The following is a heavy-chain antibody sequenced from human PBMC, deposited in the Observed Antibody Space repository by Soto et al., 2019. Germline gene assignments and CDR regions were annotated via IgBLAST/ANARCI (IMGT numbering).Heavy chain of an antibody. J-gene: IGHJ4*02. CDR2: ISGSGGST. CDR1: GFTFSSYA. CDR3: AKGTPNLGYCSSTSCTFDY. D-gene: IGHD2-2*01. V-gene: IGHV3-23*01. Sequence: PGGSLRLSCAASGFTFSSYAMSWVRQAPGKGLEWVSAISGSGGSTYYADSVKGRFTISRDNSKNTLYLQVNSLRAEDTAVYYWAKGTPNLGYCSSTSCTFDYWGQGTLVTVSS.